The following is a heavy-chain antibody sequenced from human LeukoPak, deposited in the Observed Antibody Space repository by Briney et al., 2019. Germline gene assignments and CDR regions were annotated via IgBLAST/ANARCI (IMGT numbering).Heavy chain of an antibody. Sequence: PSETLSLTCTVSGGSVSSGSYYWSWIRQPPGKGLEWIGYIYYSGSTNYNPSLKSRVTISVDTSKNQFSLKLSSVTAADTAVYYCARGLDSPEFDYWGQGTLVTVSS. D-gene: IGHD3/OR15-3a*01. V-gene: IGHV4-61*01. CDR1: GGSVSSGSYY. CDR3: ARGLDSPEFDY. CDR2: IYYSGST. J-gene: IGHJ4*02.